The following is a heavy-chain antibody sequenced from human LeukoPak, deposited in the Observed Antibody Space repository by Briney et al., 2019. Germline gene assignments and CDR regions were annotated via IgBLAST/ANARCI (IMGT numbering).Heavy chain of an antibody. CDR1: GFTFSSYA. CDR3: ARTLAVDGYYGMDV. Sequence: PGGSLRLSCAASGFTFSSYAMSWVRQAPGKGLEWVSAISGSGGSTYYADSVKGRFTISRDNSKNTLYLQMNSLRAEDTAVYYCARTLAVDGYYGMDVWGQGTTVTVSS. CDR2: ISGSGGST. V-gene: IGHV3-23*01. J-gene: IGHJ6*02. D-gene: IGHD6-19*01.